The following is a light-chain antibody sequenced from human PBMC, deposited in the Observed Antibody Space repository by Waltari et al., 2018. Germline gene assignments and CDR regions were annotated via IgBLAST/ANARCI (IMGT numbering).Light chain of an antibody. CDR3: QHYVRLPVT. CDR2: GAS. Sequence: EVVLPQSPGTLSLSPGERATLSCRTSQSVGRTLVWYQQKPGQAPRLLIYGASNRATGIPDRFSGSGSGTDFSLIISQLEPEDFAVYYCQHYVRLPVTFGQGTKVEI. CDR1: QSVGRT. J-gene: IGKJ1*01. V-gene: IGKV3-20*01.